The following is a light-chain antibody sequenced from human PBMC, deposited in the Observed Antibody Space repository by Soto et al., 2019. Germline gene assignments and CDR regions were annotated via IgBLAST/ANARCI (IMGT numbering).Light chain of an antibody. CDR2: DVS. CDR3: SSYTSSSTLG. CDR1: SSDVGGYNY. J-gene: IGLJ2*01. Sequence: QSALTQPXSVSGSPGQSITISCTGTSSDVGGYNYVSWYQQHPGKAPKLMIYDVSNRPSGVSNRFSGSKSGNXXXXTISGLXAEDEADYYXSSYTSSSTLGFGGGTXXTVL. V-gene: IGLV2-14*01.